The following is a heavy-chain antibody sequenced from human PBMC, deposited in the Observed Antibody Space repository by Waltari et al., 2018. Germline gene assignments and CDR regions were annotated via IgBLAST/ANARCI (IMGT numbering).Heavy chain of an antibody. J-gene: IGHJ4*02. CDR2: IIPKIGAS. V-gene: IGHV1-69*01. D-gene: IGHD2-2*01. CDR3: ATDTSPPY. CDR1: GGTFGRFA. Sequence: QVQLVQSGAEVKKPGSSVKVSCKASGGTFGRFAISWVRQAAGEGLEWMGGIIPKIGASNYAQKFQGRVTITADDSTSSAYMEVTRLSFEDTAVYFCATDTSPPYWGQGTLVIVSS.